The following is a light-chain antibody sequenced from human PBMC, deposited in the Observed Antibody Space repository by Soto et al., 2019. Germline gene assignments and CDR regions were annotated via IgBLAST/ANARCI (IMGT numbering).Light chain of an antibody. CDR1: SSDVGGYNY. J-gene: IGLJ2*01. V-gene: IGLV2-8*01. CDR2: EVS. Sequence: QSALTQPASVSGSPGQSITLSCSGTSSDVGGYNYVSWYQQHPGKAPKLMVYEVSKRPSGVPDRFSGSKSGNTASLTVSGLQAEDEADYYCSSYGGYNNVIFGGGTKLTVL. CDR3: SSYGGYNNVI.